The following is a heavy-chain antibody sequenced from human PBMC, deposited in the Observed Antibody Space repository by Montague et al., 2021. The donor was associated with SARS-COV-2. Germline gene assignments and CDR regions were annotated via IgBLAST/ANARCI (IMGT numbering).Heavy chain of an antibody. V-gene: IGHV4-30-2*01. CDR2: IYHSGST. J-gene: IGHJ6*02. CDR3: ARGSMVRGGKVYYGVDV. D-gene: IGHD3-10*01. Sequence: TLSLTCAVSGGSISSGGYSWNWLRPPPGKGLEWIGYIYHSGSTYYNPSLKSRVTISLDSSQNPFSLNLTSVTAADTAVCYCARGSMVRGGKVYYGVDVWGQGTTVTVSS. CDR1: GGSISSGGYS.